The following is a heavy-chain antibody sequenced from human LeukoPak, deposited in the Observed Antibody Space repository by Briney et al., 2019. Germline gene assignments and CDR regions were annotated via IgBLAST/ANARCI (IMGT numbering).Heavy chain of an antibody. CDR2: INHSGST. CDR3: AGGRIAISGSYAY. D-gene: IGHD1-26*01. CDR1: GGSSSGYY. V-gene: IGHV4-34*01. Sequence: SETLSLTCAVYGGSSSGYYWSWIRQPPGKGLEWIGEINHSGSTNYNPSLKSRVTISVDTSKNQFSLKLSSVTAADTAVYYCAGGRIAISGSYAYWGQGTLVTVSS. J-gene: IGHJ4*02.